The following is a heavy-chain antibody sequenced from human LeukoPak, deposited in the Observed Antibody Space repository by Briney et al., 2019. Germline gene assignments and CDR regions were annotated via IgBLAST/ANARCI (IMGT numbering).Heavy chain of an antibody. V-gene: IGHV3-33*01. CDR3: ARDYGDYVPYYYGMDV. CDR2: IWYDASNK. Sequence: GGSLRLSCAASGFTFSSYGMHWVRQAPGKGLEWVAVIWYDASNKYYADSVKGRFIISRDNSKNTLYLQMNSLRAEDTAVYYCARDYGDYVPYYYGMDVWGQGTTVTVSS. J-gene: IGHJ6*02. D-gene: IGHD4-17*01. CDR1: GFTFSSYG.